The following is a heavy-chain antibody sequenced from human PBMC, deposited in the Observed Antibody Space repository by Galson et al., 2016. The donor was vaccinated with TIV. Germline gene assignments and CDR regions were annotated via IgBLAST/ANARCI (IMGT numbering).Heavy chain of an antibody. CDR1: GGTFSRHT. CDR2: VYPNSGGA. J-gene: IGHJ4*02. Sequence: SVKVSCKASGGTFSRHTVSWVRQAPGQGLEWMGWVYPNSGGAILAPKFEGRVIMTRDTSINTAYMELTSLTSDDTAVYFCATIEGGVGSCWGRGTLVTVSS. CDR3: ATIEGGVGSC. V-gene: IGHV1-2*02. D-gene: IGHD2-8*01.